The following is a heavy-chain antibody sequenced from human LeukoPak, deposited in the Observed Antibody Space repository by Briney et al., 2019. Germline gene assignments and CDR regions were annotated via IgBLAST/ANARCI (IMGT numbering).Heavy chain of an antibody. D-gene: IGHD6-25*01. CDR1: GFTFSNYW. CDR3: VRDRQGSGWPTDY. J-gene: IGHJ4*02. V-gene: IGHV3-74*01. Sequence: GGSLRLSCAASGFTFSNYWMHWVRQVPGKGLVWVSRINSDGSSTSHADSVKGRFTISRDNAKNTLFLQMNSLRAEDTAVYYCVRDRQGSGWPTDYWGQGTLVTVSS. CDR2: INSDGSST.